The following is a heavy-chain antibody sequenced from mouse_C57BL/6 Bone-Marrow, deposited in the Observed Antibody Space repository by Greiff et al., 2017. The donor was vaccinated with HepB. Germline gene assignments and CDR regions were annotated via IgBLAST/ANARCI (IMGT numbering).Heavy chain of an antibody. D-gene: IGHD2-5*01. CDR2: INSDGGST. CDR3: ARHSYRNRDFDV. J-gene: IGHJ1*03. Sequence: DVMLVESGGGLVQPGESLKLSCESNEYEFPSHDMSWVRKTPEKRLELVAAINSDGGSTYYPDTMERRFIISRDNTKKTLYLQMSSLKSEDTALYYCARHSYRNRDFDVWGTGTTVTVSS. CDR1: EYEFPSHD. V-gene: IGHV5-2*01.